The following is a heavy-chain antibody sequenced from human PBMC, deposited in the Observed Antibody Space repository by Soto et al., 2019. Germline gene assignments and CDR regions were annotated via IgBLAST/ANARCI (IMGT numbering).Heavy chain of an antibody. CDR2: IWYDGSNK. CDR3: ARDASATVTFPGDY. J-gene: IGHJ4*02. CDR1: GFTFSSYG. D-gene: IGHD4-4*01. V-gene: IGHV3-33*01. Sequence: QVQLVESGGGVVQPGRSLRLSCAASGFTFSSYGMHWVRQAPGKGLEWVAVIWYDGSNKYYADSVKGRFTISRDKSKNALYLQMNTLRAEATAVYYCARDASATVTFPGDYWGQGTLVTVSS.